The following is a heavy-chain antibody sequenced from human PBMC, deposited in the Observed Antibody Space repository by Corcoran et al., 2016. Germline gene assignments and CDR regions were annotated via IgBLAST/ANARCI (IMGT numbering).Heavy chain of an antibody. D-gene: IGHD4-17*01. Sequence: QVQLQQWGAGLLKPSETLSLTCAVYGGSFSGYYWSWIRQPPGKGLEWIGEINHRGSTNYNPSLKSRVTISVDTSKNQFSLKLSYVTAADTAVYYCARGDLRYFDYWGQGTLVTVSS. CDR2: INHRGST. CDR1: GGSFSGYY. V-gene: IGHV4-34*01. CDR3: ARGDLRYFDY. J-gene: IGHJ4*02.